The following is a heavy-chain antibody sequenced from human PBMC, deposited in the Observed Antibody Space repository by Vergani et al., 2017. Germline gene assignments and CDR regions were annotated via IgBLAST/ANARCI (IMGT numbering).Heavy chain of an antibody. CDR2: ISYDGSNK. J-gene: IGHJ4*02. CDR3: ARDTSYGDYVPTLDY. D-gene: IGHD4-17*01. CDR1: GFTFSSYG. Sequence: QVQLVESGGGVVQPGRSLRLSCAASGFTFSSYGMHWVRQAPGKGLEWVAVISYDGSNKYYADSVKGRFTLSRDNSKNTLYLQMNSLRAEDKAVYYCARDTSYGDYVPTLDYWGQGTLVTVSS. V-gene: IGHV3-30*03.